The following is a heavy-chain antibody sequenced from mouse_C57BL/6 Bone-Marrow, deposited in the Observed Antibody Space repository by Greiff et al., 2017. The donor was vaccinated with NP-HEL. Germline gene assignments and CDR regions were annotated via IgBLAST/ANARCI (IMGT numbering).Heavy chain of an antibody. V-gene: IGHV1-80*01. Sequence: VQLQQSGAELVPPVASLQLSCPASGSAFRLSCLHFVPSLPVKVLDLLVHLSPCSFAPHSNGKFKGKATLTADKSSSTAYMQVSSLTSEDSAVYFCARGDYGSSRFGYAMDYWGQGTSVTVSS. CDR3: ARGDYGSSRFGYAMDY. D-gene: IGHD1-1*01. J-gene: IGHJ4*01. CDR2: LSPCSFAP. CDR1: GSAFRLSC.